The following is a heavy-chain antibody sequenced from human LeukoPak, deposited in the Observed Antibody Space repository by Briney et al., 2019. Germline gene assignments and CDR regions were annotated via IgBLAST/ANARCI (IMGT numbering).Heavy chain of an antibody. V-gene: IGHV3-53*01. CDR3: ARVLYYYDSSGYYPDAFDI. Sequence: GGSLRLSCAASGFTVSSNYMSWVRQAPGKGLEWVSVIYSGGSTYYADSVKGRFTISRDNSKNTLYLQMNSLRAEDTAVYYCARVLYYYDSSGYYPDAFDIWGQGTMVTVSS. CDR2: IYSGGST. D-gene: IGHD3-22*01. J-gene: IGHJ3*02. CDR1: GFTVSSNY.